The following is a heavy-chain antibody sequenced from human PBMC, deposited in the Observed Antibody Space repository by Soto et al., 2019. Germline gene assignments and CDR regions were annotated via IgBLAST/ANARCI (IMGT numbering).Heavy chain of an antibody. CDR2: IIPIFGTG. CDR3: ALRHGDSYWNFDL. CDR1: GGTFRDYT. D-gene: IGHD3-3*01. J-gene: IGHJ2*01. V-gene: IGHV1-69*06. Sequence: QVQLVQSGAEVKKPGSSVKVSCKASGGTFRDYTISWVRQAPGQGLEWMGGIIPIFGTGNSAQRFQGRVTITADTSTPTAYMELSSLKSEDSAVYFCALRHGDSYWNFDLWGRGTLVTVSS.